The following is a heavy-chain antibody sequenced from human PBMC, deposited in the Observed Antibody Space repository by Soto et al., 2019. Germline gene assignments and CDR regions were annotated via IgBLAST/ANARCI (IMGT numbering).Heavy chain of an antibody. V-gene: IGHV1-18*01. Sequence: QIQLVQSGAEVKKPGASVKVSSKASGYTLTSYGISWERQAPGQGIEWMGWISAYNGNTNYAQKLQGRVTMTTDTSTSTAYMELRSLRSDDTAVYYCARSPNEFRWGGLAYYYYMDVWGKGTTVTVSS. CDR2: ISAYNGNT. CDR1: GYTLTSYG. CDR3: ARSPNEFRWGGLAYYYYMDV. J-gene: IGHJ6*03. D-gene: IGHD2-21*02.